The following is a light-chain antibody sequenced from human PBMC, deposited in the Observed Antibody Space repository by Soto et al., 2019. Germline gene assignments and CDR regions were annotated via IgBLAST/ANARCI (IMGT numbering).Light chain of an antibody. CDR1: QSVSSY. CDR2: GAS. J-gene: IGKJ4*01. V-gene: IGKV3-15*01. Sequence: ITMTQSPATLSVSPGERDTISCLASQSVSSYLAWYQQKPGQAPRLLVYGASTRAIGIPARFSGSGSVTEFTLTISSLQSEDFAVYYWQQCKDWPLTFGGGTKVDI. CDR3: QQCKDWPLT.